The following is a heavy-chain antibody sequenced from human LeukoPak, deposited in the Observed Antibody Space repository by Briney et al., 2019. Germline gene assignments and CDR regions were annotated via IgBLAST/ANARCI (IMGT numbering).Heavy chain of an antibody. D-gene: IGHD2-2*01. CDR1: GYTFTGYY. CDR3: ARDPHIVVVPPPTKNWFDP. Sequence: ASVKVSCKASGYTFTGYYMHWVRQAPGQGLEWMGWINPNSGGTNYAQKFQGRVTMTRDTSISTAYMELRSLRSDDTAVYYCARDPHIVVVPPPTKNWFDPWGQGTLVTVSS. CDR2: INPNSGGT. J-gene: IGHJ5*02. V-gene: IGHV1-2*02.